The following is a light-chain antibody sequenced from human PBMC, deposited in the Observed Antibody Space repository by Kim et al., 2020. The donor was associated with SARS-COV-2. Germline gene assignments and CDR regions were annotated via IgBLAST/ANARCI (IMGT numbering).Light chain of an antibody. V-gene: IGLV7-46*01. CDR1: TGSFTIGPY. CDR2: DTS. J-gene: IGLJ3*02. CDR3: LLSFSDPRPV. Sequence: GTVTRNWGARTGSFTIGPYPYWFQRQPGQAPRTLIHDTSIKHSWTPARFSGSLLGGKAALTLSGAQPEDEAEYYCLLSFSDPRPVFGGGTKLTVL.